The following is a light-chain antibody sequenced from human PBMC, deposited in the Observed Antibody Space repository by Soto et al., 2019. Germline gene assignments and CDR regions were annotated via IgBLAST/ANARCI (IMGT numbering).Light chain of an antibody. J-gene: IGKJ4*01. CDR3: QQSYSTPSLT. Sequence: DLQMTQSPSSLSASVGDRVTITCRASQSISSYLNWYQQKPGKAPKLLIYAASSLQSGVPSRFSGRASATDFTLTISSLQPEDFATYYFQQSYSTPSLTFGGGTKVEIK. V-gene: IGKV1-39*01. CDR1: QSISSY. CDR2: AAS.